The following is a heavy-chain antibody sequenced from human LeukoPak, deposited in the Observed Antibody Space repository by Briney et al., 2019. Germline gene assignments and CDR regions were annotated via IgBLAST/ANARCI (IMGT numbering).Heavy chain of an antibody. CDR2: IYYSGIT. CDR3: ARVDILTGYYRGFDH. CDR1: GGAVSSGSYY. Sequence: SETLSLTCTVSGGAVSSGSYYWSWIRQPPGKGLEWIGYIYYSGITNYNPSLKSRITISVDTSKNQFSLKLSSVTAADTAVYYCARVDILTGYYRGFDHWGQGTLVTVSS. J-gene: IGHJ4*02. D-gene: IGHD3-9*01. V-gene: IGHV4-61*01.